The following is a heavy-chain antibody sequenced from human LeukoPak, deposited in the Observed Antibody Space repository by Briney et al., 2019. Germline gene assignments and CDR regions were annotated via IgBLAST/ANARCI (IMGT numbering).Heavy chain of an antibody. J-gene: IGHJ4*02. CDR2: ISYSGST. CDR3: ARRGSSGWVLDY. D-gene: IGHD6-19*01. V-gene: IGHV4-59*08. CDR1: GASISSYY. Sequence: KPSETLSLTCAVSGASISSYYWSWIRQPPGKGLEWIGYISYSGSTNYNPSLKSRVTISVDTSKNQFSLKLSSVTAADTAVYYCARRGSSGWVLDYWGQGTLVTVSS.